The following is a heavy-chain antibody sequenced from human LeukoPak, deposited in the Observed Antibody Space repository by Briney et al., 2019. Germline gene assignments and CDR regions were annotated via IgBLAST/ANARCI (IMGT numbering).Heavy chain of an antibody. CDR3: ARYLSRGCGADCYYFDS. CDR1: GGSISSYY. D-gene: IGHD2-21*02. CDR2: LYTSGSA. J-gene: IGHJ4*02. Sequence: PSETLSLTCTISGGSISSYYWSWIRQPAGKGLEWIGRLYTSGSAYYNPSLKGRLTMSIDTSRNQLSLKLSSVTAADTAVYYCARYLSRGCGADCYYFDSWGQGALVTVSS. V-gene: IGHV4-4*07.